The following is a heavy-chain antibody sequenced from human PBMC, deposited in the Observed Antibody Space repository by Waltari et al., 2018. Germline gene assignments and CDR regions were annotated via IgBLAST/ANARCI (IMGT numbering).Heavy chain of an antibody. J-gene: IGHJ4*02. D-gene: IGHD1-26*01. CDR1: GFTFSSYW. CDR3: AREGGNYGY. V-gene: IGHV3-7*04. Sequence: EVQLVESGGGLVQPGGSLRLSCGASGFTFSSYWMTWVRQAPGKGLEWVANIKHDGSEKYYVDSVKGRFTISRDNAKNSLFLQMNSLRAEDTAVYYCAREGGNYGYWGQGTLVTVSS. CDR2: IKHDGSEK.